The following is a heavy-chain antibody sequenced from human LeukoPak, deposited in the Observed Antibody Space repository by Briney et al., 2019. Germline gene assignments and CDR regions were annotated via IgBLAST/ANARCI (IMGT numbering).Heavy chain of an antibody. CDR3: ARGRRVRSSSWSPNWLDP. CDR2: IDHRGST. D-gene: IGHD6-13*01. Sequence: PSETLSLTCAVFGGSFSGYYWSWIRQTPGKGQEWIGEIDHRGSTNYNPSLKSRATMSGYTSMNQFSVKLTSVTAADTAVYYCARGRRVRSSSWSPNWLDPWGQGTLVTVSS. V-gene: IGHV4-34*01. J-gene: IGHJ5*02. CDR1: GGSFSGYY.